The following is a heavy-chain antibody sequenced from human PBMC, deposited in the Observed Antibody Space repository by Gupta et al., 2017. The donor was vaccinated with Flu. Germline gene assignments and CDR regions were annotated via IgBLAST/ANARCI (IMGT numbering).Heavy chain of an antibody. J-gene: IGHJ5*02. CDR3: ARVGYSSGYYPGWVDP. CDR2: ISAYNFKT. Sequence: QVQLVQSGTEMMRPGASVQVSCKSSGYSFNTYGVTWVRQAPGQGLEWMGWISAYNFKTNYAQKFQHRVTMSTDRSTSTAYMELRRLRSDDTAVYYCARVGYSSGYYPGWVDPWGQGTLVTVSS. D-gene: IGHD6-25*01. CDR1: GYSFNTYG. V-gene: IGHV1-18*01.